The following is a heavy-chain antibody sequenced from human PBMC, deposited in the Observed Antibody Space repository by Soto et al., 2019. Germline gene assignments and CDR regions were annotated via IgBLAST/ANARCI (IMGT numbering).Heavy chain of an antibody. V-gene: IGHV1-69*02. CDR3: ARVEYRQYCSGGSCYNWFDP. Sequence: SVKVSCTASGGTFSSYTISWVRQAPGQGLEWMGRIIPILGIANYAQKFQGRVTITADKSTSTAYMELSSLRSEDTAVYYCARVEYRQYCSGGSCYNWFDPWGQGTLVTVSS. CDR1: GGTFSSYT. D-gene: IGHD2-15*01. J-gene: IGHJ5*02. CDR2: IIPILGIA.